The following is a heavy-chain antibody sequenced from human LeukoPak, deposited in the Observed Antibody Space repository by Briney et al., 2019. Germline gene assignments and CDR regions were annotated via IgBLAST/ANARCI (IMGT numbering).Heavy chain of an antibody. Sequence: GASVKVSCKASGYTFTSYGISWVRQAPGQGLEWMGWISAYNGNTNYAQKLQGRVTMTTDTSTSTAYMELRSLRSDDTAVYYCATSPYYYDSSRLKLHGFDIWGQGTMVTVSS. V-gene: IGHV1-18*01. CDR2: ISAYNGNT. CDR1: GYTFTSYG. J-gene: IGHJ3*02. CDR3: ATSPYYYDSSRLKLHGFDI. D-gene: IGHD3-22*01.